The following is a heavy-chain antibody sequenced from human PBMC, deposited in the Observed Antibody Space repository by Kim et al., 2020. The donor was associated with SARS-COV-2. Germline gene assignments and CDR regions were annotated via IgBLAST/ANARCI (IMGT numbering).Heavy chain of an antibody. V-gene: IGHV4-61*01. CDR3: ARDPLVRGANWFDP. CDR1: GGSVSSGSYY. CDR2: IYYSGST. Sequence: SETLSLTCTVSGGSVSSGSYYWSWIRQPPGKGLEWIGYIYYSGSTNYNPSLKSRVTISVDTSKNQFSLKLSSVTAADTAVYYCARDPLVRGANWFDPWG. J-gene: IGHJ5*02. D-gene: IGHD3-10*01.